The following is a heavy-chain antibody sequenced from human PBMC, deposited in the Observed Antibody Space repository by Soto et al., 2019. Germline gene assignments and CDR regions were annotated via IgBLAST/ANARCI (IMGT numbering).Heavy chain of an antibody. V-gene: IGHV4-59*01. CDR2: IYYSGST. CDR1: GGSISSYY. Sequence: TSETLSLTCTVSGGSISSYYWSWIRQPPGKGLEWIGYIYYSGSTNYNPSLKSRVTISVDTSKNQFSLKLSSVTAADTAVYYCARDRSPARGFDPWGQGTLVTVSS. J-gene: IGHJ5*02. CDR3: ARDRSPARGFDP.